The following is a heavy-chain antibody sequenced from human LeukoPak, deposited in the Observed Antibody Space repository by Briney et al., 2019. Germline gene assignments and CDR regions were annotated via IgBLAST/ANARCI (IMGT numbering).Heavy chain of an antibody. Sequence: SETLSLTCTVSGGSIRSSYYYWGWIRQPPGKGLEWIGSIYDSGSTYYNPSLKSRVTISVDTSKNQFSLKLNSVTAADTAVYFCARGPDSSGYYYFDYWGQGTLVTVSS. CDR1: GGSIRSSYYY. CDR2: IYDSGST. CDR3: ARGPDSSGYYYFDY. V-gene: IGHV4-39*01. J-gene: IGHJ4*02. D-gene: IGHD3-22*01.